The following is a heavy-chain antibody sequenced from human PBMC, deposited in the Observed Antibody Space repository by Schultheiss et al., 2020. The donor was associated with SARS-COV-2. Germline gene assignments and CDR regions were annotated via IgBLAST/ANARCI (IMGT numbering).Heavy chain of an antibody. D-gene: IGHD2-2*01. CDR1: GFTFRNYG. J-gene: IGHJ3*02. Sequence: GGSLRLSCAASGFTFRNYGMHWVRQAPGKGLEWVAVSWYDGSNKYHADSVKGRFTIYRDNSINTLYLQMNRLRAEDTAVYYCAKDYCSSTSCYAGAGAFDIWGQGTMVTVSS. CDR3: AKDYCSSTSCYAGAGAFDI. CDR2: SWYDGSNK. V-gene: IGHV3-33*06.